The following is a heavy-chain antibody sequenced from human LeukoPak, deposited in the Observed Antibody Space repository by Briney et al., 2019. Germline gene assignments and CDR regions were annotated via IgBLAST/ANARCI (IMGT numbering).Heavy chain of an antibody. J-gene: IGHJ4*02. CDR3: ARVQRGLAARGGVDY. Sequence: GGSPRLSCAASGFTFSSYEMNWVRQAPGKGLEWVSYISSSGSTIYYADSVKGRFTISRDNAKNSLYLQMNSLRAEDTAVYYCARVQRGLAARGGVDYWGQGTLVTVSS. D-gene: IGHD6-6*01. CDR2: ISSSGSTI. CDR1: GFTFSSYE. V-gene: IGHV3-48*03.